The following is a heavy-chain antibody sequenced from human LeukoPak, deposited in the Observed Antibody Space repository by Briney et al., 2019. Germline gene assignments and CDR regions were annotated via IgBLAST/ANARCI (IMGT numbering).Heavy chain of an antibody. CDR1: GFTFGDYT. V-gene: IGHV3-49*04. Sequence: GGSLRLSCTVSGFTFGDYTVSWVRQAPGKGLEWLCSIKSEIYGGTTNYAAAVRGRFTISREDSETIAYLDMDSLKIEDTAVYFCTRGGEVVINRPIDYWGQGTLVTVSS. CDR2: IKSEIYGGTT. D-gene: IGHD3-22*01. J-gene: IGHJ4*02. CDR3: TRGGEVVINRPIDY.